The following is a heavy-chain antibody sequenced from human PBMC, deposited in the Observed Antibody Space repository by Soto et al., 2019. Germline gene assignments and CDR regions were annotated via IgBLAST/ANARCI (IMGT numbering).Heavy chain of an antibody. CDR3: ARTKEDGGGSSRWLYWHFER. D-gene: IGHD2-15*01. CDR1: GGTFSSYA. CDR2: IIPIFGTA. J-gene: IGHJ2*01. Sequence: QVQLVQSGAEVKKPGSSVKVSCKASGGTFSSYAISWVRQAPGQGLEWMGGIIPIFGTANYAQKFQGRVTITADKSTGTASMGVSSLRSEDAAVYYCARTKEDGGGSSRWLYWHFERWGRGTLVTVSS. V-gene: IGHV1-69*06.